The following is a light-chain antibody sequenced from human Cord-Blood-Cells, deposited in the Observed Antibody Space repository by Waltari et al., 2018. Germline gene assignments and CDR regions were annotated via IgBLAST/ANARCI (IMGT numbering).Light chain of an antibody. J-gene: IGKJ1*01. CDR3: QQYYSTPWT. CDR2: WAS. CDR1: QRVLYSSNNKNY. V-gene: IGKV4-1*01. Sequence: DIVMTQSPDSLAVSLGERATIHCKSSQRVLYSSNNKNYLAWYQQKPGQPPKLLIYWASTRESGVPARFSGSGSRTDFTLTISSLQAEDVAVYYCQQYYSTPWTFGQGTKVEIK.